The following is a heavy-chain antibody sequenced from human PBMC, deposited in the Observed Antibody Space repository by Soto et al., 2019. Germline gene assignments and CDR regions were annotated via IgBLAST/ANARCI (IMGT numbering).Heavy chain of an antibody. D-gene: IGHD3-3*01. V-gene: IGHV3-48*01. Sequence: PGGSLRLSCAASGFTFSSYSMNWVRQAPGKGLEWVSYISSSSSTIYYADSVKGRFTISRDNAKNSLYLQMNSLRAEDTAVYYCARIFWSGYYTGDYWGQGTLVTVSS. CDR1: GFTFSSYS. CDR2: ISSSSSTI. J-gene: IGHJ4*02. CDR3: ARIFWSGYYTGDY.